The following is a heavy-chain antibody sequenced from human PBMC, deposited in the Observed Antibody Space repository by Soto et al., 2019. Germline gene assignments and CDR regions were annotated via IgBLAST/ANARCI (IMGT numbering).Heavy chain of an antibody. CDR3: ARQLGHDYINNWFDP. V-gene: IGHV5-51*01. CDR1: GYRFTSYW. J-gene: IGHJ5*02. D-gene: IGHD4-4*01. CDR2: IYPGDSDA. Sequence: GESLKISCKGSGYRFTSYWIAWVRQMPGKGLEWMGIIYPGDSDARYSPSFQGQVTISVDKSISTAYLQWSSLKASNTAIYYCARQLGHDYINNWFDPWGQGTLVTVSS.